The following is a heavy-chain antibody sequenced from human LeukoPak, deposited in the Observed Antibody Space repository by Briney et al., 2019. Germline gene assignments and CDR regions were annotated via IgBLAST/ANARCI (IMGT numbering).Heavy chain of an antibody. V-gene: IGHV1-18*01. J-gene: IGHJ5*02. CDR1: GYTFTSYG. D-gene: IGHD2-2*01. Sequence: ASVKVSCKAPGYTFTSYGISWVRQAPGQGLEWMGWISAYNGNTNYAQKLQGRVTMTTDTSTSTAYMELRSLRSDDTAVYYCAREGPDIVVVPAAIEGGDWFDPWGQGTLVTVSS. CDR3: AREGPDIVVVPAAIEGGDWFDP. CDR2: ISAYNGNT.